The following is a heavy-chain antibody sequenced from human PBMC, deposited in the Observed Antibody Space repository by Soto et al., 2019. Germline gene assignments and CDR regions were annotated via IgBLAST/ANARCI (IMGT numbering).Heavy chain of an antibody. V-gene: IGHV3-23*01. D-gene: IGHD3-22*01. J-gene: IGHJ4*02. CDR3: AKKGCSSAYYSPMDY. CDR1: GFIFGSYA. Sequence: PGGSLRLSCATSGFIFGSYAMNWVRQAPGKGLEWVSVISGSGDFTDYTDSVKGRFTISRDNSRQTLYLQMNSLRPEDTAVYYCAKKGCSSAYYSPMDYWGQGTLVTVSS. CDR2: ISGSGDFT.